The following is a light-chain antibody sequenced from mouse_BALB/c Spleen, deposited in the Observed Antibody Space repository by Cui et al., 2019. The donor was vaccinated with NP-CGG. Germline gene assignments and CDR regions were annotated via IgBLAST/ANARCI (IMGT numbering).Light chain of an antibody. V-gene: IGLV1*01. CDR2: GTN. J-gene: IGLJ1*01. Sequence: QAVVTQESAPTTSPGETVTLTSRSSTGAVTTSNYANWVQEKPDHLFTGLIGGTNNRIPGVPARFSGSLIGDKAALTITGAQTEDEAIYFCALWYSNHWVFGGGTKLTVL. CDR1: TGAVTTSNY. CDR3: ALWYSNHWV.